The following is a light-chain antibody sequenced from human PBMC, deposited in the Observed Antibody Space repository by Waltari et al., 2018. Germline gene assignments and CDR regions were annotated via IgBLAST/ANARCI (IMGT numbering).Light chain of an antibody. CDR2: QDS. J-gene: IGLJ3*02. CDR1: KLEDRY. V-gene: IGLV3-1*01. Sequence: SYELTQSPSVSVSPGQTASISCSGDKLEDRYVCWYQQKPGQSPVLVLHQDSKRPSGIPGRFSGFNSGNTATLTISETQSMDEADYYCQAWDRNTYGVFGGGTKLTVL. CDR3: QAWDRNTYGV.